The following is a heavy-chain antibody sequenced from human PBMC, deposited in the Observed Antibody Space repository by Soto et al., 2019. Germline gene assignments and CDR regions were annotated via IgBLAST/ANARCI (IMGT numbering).Heavy chain of an antibody. CDR3: ARYDSSGYYWPYYYYGMDV. Sequence: EVQLVESGGGLVQPGGSLRLSCAASGFTFSTYSMNWVRQAPGKGLEWVSSISDSSSYIYYADSVKGRFTISRDNAKTSLYLQMSSVRAEDTAVYYCARYDSSGYYWPYYYYGMDVWGQGTTVTVSS. V-gene: IGHV3-21*01. CDR2: ISDSSSYI. J-gene: IGHJ6*02. CDR1: GFTFSTYS. D-gene: IGHD3-22*01.